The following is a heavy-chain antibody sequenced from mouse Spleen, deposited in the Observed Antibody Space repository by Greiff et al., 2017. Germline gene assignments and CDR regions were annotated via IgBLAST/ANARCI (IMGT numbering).Heavy chain of an antibody. CDR1: GYTFTSYW. J-gene: IGHJ1*01. Sequence: VQLQQPGAELVKPGASVKLSCKASGYTFTSYWMHWVKQRPGQGLEWIGMIHPNSGSTNYNEKFKSKATLTVDKSSSTAYMQLSSLTSEDSAVYYCARGYYDGSYGYFDVWGAGTTVTVSS. CDR2: IHPNSGST. D-gene: IGHD1-1*01. V-gene: IGHV1-64*01. CDR3: ARGYYDGSYGYFDV.